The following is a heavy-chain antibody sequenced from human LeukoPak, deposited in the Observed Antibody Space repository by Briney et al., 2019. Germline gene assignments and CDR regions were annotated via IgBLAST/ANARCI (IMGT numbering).Heavy chain of an antibody. J-gene: IGHJ4*02. CDR1: GFTFSSYG. CDR3: AKDGFGSFDY. Sequence: SGGSLRLSCAASGFTFSSYGMHWVRQAPGKGLEWVAVISYDGSNKYYADSVKGRFTISRGNSKNTLYLQMNSLRAEDTAVYYCAKDGFGSFDYWGQGTLVTVSS. CDR2: ISYDGSNK. V-gene: IGHV3-30*18. D-gene: IGHD3-10*01.